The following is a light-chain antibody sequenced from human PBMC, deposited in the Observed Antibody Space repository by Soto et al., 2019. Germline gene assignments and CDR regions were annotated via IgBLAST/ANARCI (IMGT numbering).Light chain of an antibody. V-gene: IGKV1D-12*01. J-gene: IGKJ1*01. CDR3: QQANRFPRT. Sequence: DIQMTQSPSSVSASVGDRVTITCRASQAISTWLAWYQQKPGKAPKLLIYAASNVQTGFPSRFSGSSSGTDFTLTISSLQPEDFATYYCQQANRFPRTFGQGTKVEIK. CDR1: QAISTW. CDR2: AAS.